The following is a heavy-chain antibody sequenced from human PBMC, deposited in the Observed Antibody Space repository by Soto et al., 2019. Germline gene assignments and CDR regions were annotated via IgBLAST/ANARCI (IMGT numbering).Heavy chain of an antibody. CDR3: ARVRSSDDFWSGYYKPIDY. CDR2: MNPNSGNT. Sequence: ASVKVSCKASGYTFTSYDINWVRQATGQGLEWMGWMNPNSGNTGYAQKFQGRVTMTRNTSISTAYMELRSLRSDDTAVYYCARVRSSDDFWSGYYKPIDYWGQGTLVTVSS. J-gene: IGHJ4*02. CDR1: GYTFTSYD. V-gene: IGHV1-8*01. D-gene: IGHD3-3*01.